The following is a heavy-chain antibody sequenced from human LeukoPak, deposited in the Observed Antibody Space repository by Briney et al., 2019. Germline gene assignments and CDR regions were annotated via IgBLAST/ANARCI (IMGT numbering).Heavy chain of an antibody. V-gene: IGHV1-46*01. CDR3: ARAPGAAALDY. D-gene: IGHD6-13*01. CDR2: INPSGGST. Sequence: ASVKVSCKASGYTFTSYYMHWVRQASGQGLEWMGIINPSGGSTSYAQKFQGRVTMTRDTSTSTVYMELSSLRSEDTAVYYCARAPGAAALDYWGQGTLVTVSS. J-gene: IGHJ4*02. CDR1: GYTFTSYY.